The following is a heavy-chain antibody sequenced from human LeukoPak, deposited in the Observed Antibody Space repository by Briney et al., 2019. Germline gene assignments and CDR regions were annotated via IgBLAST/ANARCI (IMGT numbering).Heavy chain of an antibody. D-gene: IGHD3-3*01. J-gene: IGHJ3*02. CDR3: ARDQLSITIFGVVTDDAFDI. CDR2: IYTSGST. Sequence: SETLSLTCTVSGGSISSYYWSWIRQPAGKGLEWIGRIYTSGSTNYNPSLKSRVTMSVDTSKNQFSLKLSSVTAADTAVYYCARDQLSITIFGVVTDDAFDIWGQGTMVTDSS. CDR1: GGSISSYY. V-gene: IGHV4-4*07.